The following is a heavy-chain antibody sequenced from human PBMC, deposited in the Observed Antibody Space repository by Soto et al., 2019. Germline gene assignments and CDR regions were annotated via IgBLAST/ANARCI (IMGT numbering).Heavy chain of an antibody. CDR1: GFTFSSYW. J-gene: IGHJ6*02. CDR3: ARDRCSSSWAGLGYFYYGIDV. Sequence: GGSLRLSCAASGFTFSSYWMSWVRQAPGKGLEWVANIKQDGSEKYYVDSVKSRFTISRDNAKNSLYLQMNSLRAEDTAVYYCARDRCSSSWAGLGYFYYGIDVWGQGTTVTVSS. V-gene: IGHV3-7*03. CDR2: IKQDGSEK. D-gene: IGHD6-13*01.